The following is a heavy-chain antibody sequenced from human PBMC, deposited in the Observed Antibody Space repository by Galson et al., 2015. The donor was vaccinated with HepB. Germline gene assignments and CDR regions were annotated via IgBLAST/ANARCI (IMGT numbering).Heavy chain of an antibody. V-gene: IGHV3-30*04. Sequence: SLRLSCAASGFTFSSYAMHWVRQAPGKGLEWLSVMSYDGSNKYYADSVKGRFTISRDNSKNTLYLLLNSVRPEDTALYFCARDNVGGGTFETLEYWGQGTLVTVSS. CDR2: MSYDGSNK. CDR3: ARDNVGGGTFETLEY. J-gene: IGHJ4*02. CDR1: GFTFSSYA. D-gene: IGHD1-26*01.